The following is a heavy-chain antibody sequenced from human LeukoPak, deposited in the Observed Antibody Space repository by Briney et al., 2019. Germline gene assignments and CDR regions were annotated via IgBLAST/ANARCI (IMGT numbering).Heavy chain of an antibody. V-gene: IGHV3-53*01. D-gene: IGHD5-24*01. J-gene: IGHJ4*02. CDR1: GFTVSSNY. CDR3: ARAPSSDGYFDS. Sequence: GGSLRLSCAASGFTVSSNYMSWVRQAPGKGLEWVSVIYSGGSTYYADSVKGRFTTSRENAKNSFYLQMNSLRAEDTAVYYCARAPSSDGYFDSWGQGTLVTVSP. CDR2: IYSGGST.